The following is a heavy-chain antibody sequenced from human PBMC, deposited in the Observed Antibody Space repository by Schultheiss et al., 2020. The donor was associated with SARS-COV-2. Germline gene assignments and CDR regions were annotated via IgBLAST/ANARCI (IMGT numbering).Heavy chain of an antibody. CDR1: GGSISSGGYS. CDR3: ARGSRMGGSLFDY. D-gene: IGHD1-26*01. V-gene: IGHV4-30-2*01. J-gene: IGHJ4*02. CDR2: IYHSGST. Sequence: SQTLSLTCAVSGGSISSGGYSWSWIRQPPGKGLEWIGYIYHSGSTDYNPSLKSRVTISVDTSKNQFSLKLSSVTAADTAVYYCARGSRMGGSLFDYWGQGTLVTVSS.